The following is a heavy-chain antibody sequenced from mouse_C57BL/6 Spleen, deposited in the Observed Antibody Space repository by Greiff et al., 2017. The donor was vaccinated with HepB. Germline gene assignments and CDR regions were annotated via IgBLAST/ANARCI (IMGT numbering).Heavy chain of an antibody. V-gene: IGHV1-69*01. CDR3: AIYYGNYGVAY. Sequence: QVHVKQPGAELVMPGASVKLSCKASGYTFTSYWMHWVKQRPGQGLEWIGEIDPSDSYTNYNQKFKGKSTLTVDKSSSTAYMQLSSLTSEDSAVYYCAIYYGNYGVAYWGQGTLVTVSA. J-gene: IGHJ3*01. CDR2: IDPSDSYT. CDR1: GYTFTSYW. D-gene: IGHD2-1*01.